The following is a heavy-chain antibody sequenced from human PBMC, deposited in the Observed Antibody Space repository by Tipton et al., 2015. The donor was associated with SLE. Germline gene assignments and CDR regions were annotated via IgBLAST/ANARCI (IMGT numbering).Heavy chain of an antibody. D-gene: IGHD6-19*01. J-gene: IGHJ4*02. V-gene: IGHV4-4*07. CDR1: GGSFSGYY. CDR3: ARDYSSGYFDY. Sequence: TLSLTCAVYGGSFSGYYWSWIRQPAGKGLEWIGHIYTSGSTNYNPSLKSRVTISVDTSKNQFSLKLSSVTAADTAVYYCARDYSSGYFDYWGQGTLVTVSS. CDR2: IYTSGST.